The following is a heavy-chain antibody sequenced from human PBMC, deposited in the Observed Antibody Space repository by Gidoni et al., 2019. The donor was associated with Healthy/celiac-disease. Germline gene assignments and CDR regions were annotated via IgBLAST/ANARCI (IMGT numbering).Heavy chain of an antibody. J-gene: IGHJ4*02. Sequence: EVQLVESGGGLVQPGRSLRLSCAASGFTFDDYAMHWVRQAPGKGLEWVSGISWNSGSIGYADSVKGRFTISRDNAKNSLYLQMNSLRAEDTALYYCAKDSPVGAFDYWGQGTLVTVSP. V-gene: IGHV3-9*01. CDR3: AKDSPVGAFDY. CDR1: GFTFDDYA. CDR2: ISWNSGSI. D-gene: IGHD1-26*01.